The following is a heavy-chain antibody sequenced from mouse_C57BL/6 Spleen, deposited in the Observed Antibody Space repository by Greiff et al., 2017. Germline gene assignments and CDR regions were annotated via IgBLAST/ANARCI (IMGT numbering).Heavy chain of an antibody. V-gene: IGHV5-17*01. J-gene: IGHJ2*01. Sequence: DVKLVESGGGLVKPGGSLKLSCAASGFTFSDYGMHWVRQAPEKGLEWVAYISGGSSTIYYADTVKGRFTISRDNAKNTLFLQMTSLRSEDTAMYYCARSYSNLYYFDYWGQGTTLTVSS. CDR3: ARSYSNLYYFDY. CDR2: ISGGSSTI. CDR1: GFTFSDYG. D-gene: IGHD2-5*01.